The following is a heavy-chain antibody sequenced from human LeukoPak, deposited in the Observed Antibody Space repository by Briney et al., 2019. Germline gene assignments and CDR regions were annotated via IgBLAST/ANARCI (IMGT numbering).Heavy chain of an antibody. CDR2: ISAGGDTT. CDR3: SRDTADDAFDI. CDR1: GFTFSSYA. Sequence: QPGGSLRLSCAASGFTFSSYAMSWVRQAPGEGLEWVSGISAGGDTTYTADSVRGRFTISRDNAKNTLYLQMNSLRAEDTAVYYCSRDTADDAFDIWGQGTMVTVSS. J-gene: IGHJ3*02. V-gene: IGHV3-23*01.